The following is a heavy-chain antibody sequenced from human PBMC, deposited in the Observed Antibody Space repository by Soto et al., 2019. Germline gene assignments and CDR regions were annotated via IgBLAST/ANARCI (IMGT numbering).Heavy chain of an antibody. Sequence: QVQLVESGGGVVQPGRSLRLSCAASGFTFSSYGMHWVRQAPGKGLEWVAVISYDGSNKYYADSVKGRFTISRDNSKNTLYLQMNSLRAEDTGVYYCAKTTRSPISWPILGYCSGGSCDSDMDVWGKGTTVTVSS. J-gene: IGHJ6*03. CDR2: ISYDGSNK. V-gene: IGHV3-30*18. CDR1: GFTFSSYG. D-gene: IGHD2-15*01. CDR3: AKTTRSPISWPILGYCSGGSCDSDMDV.